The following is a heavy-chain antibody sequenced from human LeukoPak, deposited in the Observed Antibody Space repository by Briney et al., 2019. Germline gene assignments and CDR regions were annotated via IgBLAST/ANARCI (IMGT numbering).Heavy chain of an antibody. Sequence: PGGSLRLSCAASGFTFSSYAMHWVRQAPGKGLEWVAVISYDGSNKYYADSVKGRFTISRDSSKNTLYLQMNSLRAEDTAVYYCARSPKDSSGYYFDYWGQGTLVTVSS. J-gene: IGHJ4*02. CDR2: ISYDGSNK. CDR1: GFTFSSYA. D-gene: IGHD3-22*01. V-gene: IGHV3-30*04. CDR3: ARSPKDSSGYYFDY.